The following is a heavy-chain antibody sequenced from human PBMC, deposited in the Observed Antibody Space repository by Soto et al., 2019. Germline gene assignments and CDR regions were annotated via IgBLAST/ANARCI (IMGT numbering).Heavy chain of an antibody. CDR3: ARNRDGSPGWFDP. J-gene: IGHJ5*02. CDR1: GGSISSYY. Sequence: PSETLSLTCTVSGGSISSYYWSWIRQPPGKGLEWIGYIYYSGSTNYNPSLKSRVTISVDTSKNQFSLKLSSVTAADTAVYYCARNRDGSPGWFDPWGQGTLVTVS. D-gene: IGHD5-12*01. CDR2: IYYSGST. V-gene: IGHV4-59*01.